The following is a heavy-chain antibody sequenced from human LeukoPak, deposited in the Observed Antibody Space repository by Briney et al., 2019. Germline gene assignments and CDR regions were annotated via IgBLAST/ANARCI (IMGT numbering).Heavy chain of an antibody. D-gene: IGHD3-22*01. CDR1: GFTFSAYA. Sequence: GGSLRLSCSASGFTFSAYAMRWVRQAPGRGLESISSITPLGDVTYYTDSVRGRFTISRDNSKNTLYLQMNSLSAEDTAIYYCAKFGNNGGYYDYWGQGTLVTVSS. CDR2: ITPLGDVT. J-gene: IGHJ4*02. V-gene: IGHV3-23*01. CDR3: AKFGNNGGYYDY.